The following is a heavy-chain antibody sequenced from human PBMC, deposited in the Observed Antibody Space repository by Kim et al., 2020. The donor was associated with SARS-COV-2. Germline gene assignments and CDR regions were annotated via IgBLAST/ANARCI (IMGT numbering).Heavy chain of an antibody. CDR2: IDWDNDK. Sequence: SGPALVKPTQTLTLTCTFSGFSLSTSGMCVSWVRQPPGKSLELLARIDWDNDKHYTTPLKTRLTISKDTSKNQVVLTLTNMDPMDTATYYCARIRGTRTSCLASFDSWGQGTLVTVSS. D-gene: IGHD2-2*01. J-gene: IGHJ4*02. V-gene: IGHV2-70*19. CDR1: GFSLSTSGMC. CDR3: ARIRGTRTSCLASFDS.